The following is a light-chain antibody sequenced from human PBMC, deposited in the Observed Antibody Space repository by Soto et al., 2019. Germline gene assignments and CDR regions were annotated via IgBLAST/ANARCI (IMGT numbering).Light chain of an antibody. CDR2: GAS. Sequence: EIVLTQSPGPPCLSPGGRATLSCRASQSVSSSYLAWYQQKPGQAPRLLIYGASSRATGIPDRFSGSGSGTDFTLTISRLEPEDFAVYYCQQYGSSSITFGQGTQREIK. CDR1: QSVSSSY. J-gene: IGKJ5*01. CDR3: QQYGSSSIT. V-gene: IGKV3-20*01.